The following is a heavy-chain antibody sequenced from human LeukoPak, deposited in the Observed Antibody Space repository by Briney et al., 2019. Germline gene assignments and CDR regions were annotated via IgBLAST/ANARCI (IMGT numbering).Heavy chain of an antibody. CDR3: AAGESPDY. CDR1: GFTFSSYS. CDR2: ISSSSSYI. V-gene: IGHV3-21*01. J-gene: IGHJ4*02. Sequence: GGSLRLSCAAYGFTFSSYSLNGVRQAPGKGLEWVSSISSSSSYIYYADSVKGRFTISRDNAKNSLYLQMNSLRAEDTAVYYCAAGESPDYWGQGTLVTVSS.